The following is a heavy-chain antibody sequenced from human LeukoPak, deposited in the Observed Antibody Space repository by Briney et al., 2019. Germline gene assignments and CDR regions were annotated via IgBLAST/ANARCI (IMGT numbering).Heavy chain of an antibody. D-gene: IGHD1-26*01. J-gene: IGHJ4*02. Sequence: GGSLRLSCAASGFTFSALAMSWVRQAPGKGLEWVSSISGSGGGTYFADSVKGRFTISRDNSKNTLYLQMNIVRAEDTAVYYCAKHKGGRIERYCCDYWGQGTLVTVSS. CDR3: AKHKGGRIERYCCDY. CDR1: GFTFSALA. V-gene: IGHV3-23*01. CDR2: ISGSGGGT.